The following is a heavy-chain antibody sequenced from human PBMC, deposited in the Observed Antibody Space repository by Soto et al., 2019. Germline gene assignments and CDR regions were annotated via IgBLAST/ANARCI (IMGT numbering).Heavy chain of an antibody. J-gene: IGHJ5*02. CDR1: GGSISSYY. D-gene: IGHD3-22*01. CDR3: ARALRYYYDSSGYRFDP. V-gene: IGHV4-59*01. CDR2: IYYSGST. Sequence: SETLSLTCTVSGGSISSYYWSWIRQPPGKGLEWIGYIYYSGSTNYNPSLKSRVTISVDTSKNQFSLKLSSVTAADTAVYYCARALRYYYDSSGYRFDPWGQGTLVTVSS.